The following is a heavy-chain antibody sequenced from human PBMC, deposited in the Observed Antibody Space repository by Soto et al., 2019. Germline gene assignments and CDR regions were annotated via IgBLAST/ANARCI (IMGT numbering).Heavy chain of an antibody. Sequence: EVRLLESGGGLVQPGGSLRLSCAASGFTFSSYAMSWVRQAPGKGLEWVSAISGSGGSTYYADSVKGRFTISRDNSKNTLYLQMNSLRAEDTAVYYCAKDPSIAVAGTVWGQGTLVTVSS. D-gene: IGHD6-19*01. CDR2: ISGSGGST. CDR1: GFTFSSYA. CDR3: AKDPSIAVAGTV. V-gene: IGHV3-23*01. J-gene: IGHJ4*02.